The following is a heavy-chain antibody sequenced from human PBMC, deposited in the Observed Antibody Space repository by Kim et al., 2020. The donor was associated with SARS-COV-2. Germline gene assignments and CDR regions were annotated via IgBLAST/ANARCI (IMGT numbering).Heavy chain of an antibody. J-gene: IGHJ6*02. Sequence: GGSLRLSCVASGFTFDTYAMSWVRQAPGKGLEWVSVISGGAVNKFYADSVRGRFTISRDNSKNMLYLQMNSLRDADTALYYCAKMVIMDGYNYFYYYAMDGWGQGTTVTVSS. CDR3: AKMVIMDGYNYFYYYAMDG. CDR2: ISGGAVNK. CDR1: GFTFDTYA. D-gene: IGHD2-21*01. V-gene: IGHV3-23*01.